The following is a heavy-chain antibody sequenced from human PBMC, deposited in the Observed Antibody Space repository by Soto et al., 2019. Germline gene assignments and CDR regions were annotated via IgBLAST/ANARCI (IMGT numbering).Heavy chain of an antibody. Sequence: QVQLVQSAAEVKKPGASVKVSCKASGYTLTNYAISWVRQAPGQGPEWMGWINTYNGNSNYAQKFQGRVTMTTDTSTNTAYTEVRSLTSDDTAVYYCARDCTGGSCFCIYWGQGTLVTVSS. CDR1: GYTLTNYA. V-gene: IGHV1-18*01. J-gene: IGHJ4*02. D-gene: IGHD2-15*01. CDR2: INTYNGNS. CDR3: ARDCTGGSCFCIY.